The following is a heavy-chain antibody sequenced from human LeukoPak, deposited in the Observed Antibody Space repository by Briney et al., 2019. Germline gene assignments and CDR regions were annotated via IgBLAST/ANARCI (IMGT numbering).Heavy chain of an antibody. CDR3: AGGQAYYFYYYMDV. V-gene: IGHV3-21*01. CDR1: GFTFSTYS. Sequence: GGSLRLSCAASGFTFSTYSMTWVRQAPGKGLEWVSSITSSSSYIYYADSVKGRFTISRDNAKKSLYLQMNSLRAEDTAVYYCAGGQAYYFYYYMDVWGKGTTVTVSS. D-gene: IGHD2-15*01. CDR2: ITSSSSYI. J-gene: IGHJ6*03.